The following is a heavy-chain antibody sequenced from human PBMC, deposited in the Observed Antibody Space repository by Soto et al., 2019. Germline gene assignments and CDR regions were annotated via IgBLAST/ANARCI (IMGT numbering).Heavy chain of an antibody. D-gene: IGHD2-2*01. J-gene: IGHJ5*02. CDR2: IKSKTDGGTT. CDR1: GFSFSNVW. CDR3: TTDIWVDSSTLKNR. Sequence: PGGSLGLSCAASGFSFSNVWMNWVRQAPGKGLEWVGRIKSKTDGGTTDYAAPVKGRFTMSRDDSKHTLYLQMNSLKTEDTAVYYCTTDIWVDSSTLKNRWGQGTLVTVSS. V-gene: IGHV3-15*07.